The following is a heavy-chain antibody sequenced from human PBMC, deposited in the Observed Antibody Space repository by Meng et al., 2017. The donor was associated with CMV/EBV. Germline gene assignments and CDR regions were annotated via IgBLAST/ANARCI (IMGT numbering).Heavy chain of an antibody. J-gene: IGHJ3*02. CDR1: GFTFSSYE. CDR2: ISSSGSTI. V-gene: IGHV3-48*03. Sequence: GESLKISCAASGFTFSSYEMNWVRQAPGKGLEWVSYISSSGSTIYYADSVKGRFTISRDNAKNSLYLQMNSLRAEDTAVYYCASPPAHYGDYGGDAFDIWGQGTTVTVSS. D-gene: IGHD4-17*01. CDR3: ASPPAHYGDYGGDAFDI.